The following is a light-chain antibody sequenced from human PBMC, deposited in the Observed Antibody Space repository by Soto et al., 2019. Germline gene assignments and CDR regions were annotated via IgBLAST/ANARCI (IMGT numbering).Light chain of an antibody. CDR1: SSNIGAPYG. V-gene: IGLV1-40*01. CDR3: QSYDSSLTALV. Sequence: QSVLTQPPSVSGAPGRRVTISCTGSSSNIGAPYGVHWYQQLPGTAPKLLISGNNNRPSGVPDRFSGSQSGTSASLAITGLQAEDEADYYCQSYDSSLTALVFGGGTKLTVL. J-gene: IGLJ2*01. CDR2: GNN.